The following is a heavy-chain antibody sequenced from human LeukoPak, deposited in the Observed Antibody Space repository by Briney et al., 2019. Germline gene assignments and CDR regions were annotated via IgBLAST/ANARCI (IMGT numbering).Heavy chain of an antibody. CDR1: GYDFSTKW. CDR2: IYPTDSIT. D-gene: IGHD4-17*01. V-gene: IGHV5-51*01. Sequence: GESLKISCQTSGYDFSTKWIGWVRPMPGKGLEWMCIIYPTDSITRYSPSFQGHVTISADTSISTAYLQWTSLKPSDTAIYYCARLAPDYADYWFDPWGQGTLVTVSS. CDR3: ARLAPDYADYWFDP. J-gene: IGHJ5*02.